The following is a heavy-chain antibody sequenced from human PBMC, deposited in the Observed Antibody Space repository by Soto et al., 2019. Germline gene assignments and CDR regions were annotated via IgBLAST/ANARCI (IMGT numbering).Heavy chain of an antibody. CDR2: INPSDGNR. D-gene: IGHD3-22*01. J-gene: IGHJ4*02. Sequence: ASVKVSCKASGYTFTRSGISWVRQAPGQGLEWMGWINPSDGNRNFAQKFEDRVTMTTATSTNTVFLELRSLKSDDTAIYYCARDRLRGYDSSGFYSWGQGTMVTVS. CDR3: ARDRLRGYDSSGFYS. CDR1: GYTFTRSG. V-gene: IGHV1-18*01.